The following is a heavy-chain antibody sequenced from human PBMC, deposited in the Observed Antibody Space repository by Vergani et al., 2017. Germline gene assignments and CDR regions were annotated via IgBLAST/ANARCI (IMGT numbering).Heavy chain of an antibody. Sequence: QVQLVQSGAEVKKPGSSVKVSCKASGATFRSNTISWVRQAPGQGLEWMGRIIPILGIANYAQKFQGRVTITADKSTSTAYMELSSLRSEDTAVYYCARADYGSGSYYLRGGWFDPWGQGTLVTVSS. J-gene: IGHJ5*02. D-gene: IGHD3-10*01. CDR3: ARADYGSGSYYLRGGWFDP. CDR2: IIPILGIA. CDR1: GATFRSNT. V-gene: IGHV1-69*02.